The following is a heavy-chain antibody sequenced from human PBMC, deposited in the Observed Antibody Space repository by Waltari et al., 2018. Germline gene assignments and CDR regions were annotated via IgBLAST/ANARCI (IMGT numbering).Heavy chain of an antibody. CDR2: IYSGGST. CDR3: AKDNYYDSSGYFPFDY. Sequence: EVQLLESGGGLVQPGGSLRLSCAASGFTFSSYAMSWVRRAPGKGLEWVSVIYSGGSTYYADSVKGRFTISRDNSKNTLYLQMNSLRAEDTAVYYCAKDNYYDSSGYFPFDYWGQGTLVTVSS. V-gene: IGHV3-23*03. CDR1: GFTFSSYA. J-gene: IGHJ4*02. D-gene: IGHD3-22*01.